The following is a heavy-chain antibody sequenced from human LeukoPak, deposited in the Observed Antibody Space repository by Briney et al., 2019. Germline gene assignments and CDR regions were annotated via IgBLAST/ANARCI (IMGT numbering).Heavy chain of an antibody. J-gene: IGHJ4*02. CDR2: ISYDGSNK. D-gene: IGHD6-19*01. V-gene: IGHV3-30-3*01. Sequence: GGSLRLSCAASGFTFSSYAMHWVRQAPGKGLEWVAVISYDGSNKYYADSVKGRFTISRDNSKNTLYLQMNSLRAEDTAVYYCARDRGSSGRLGRFDNWGQGTLVTVS. CDR1: GFTFSSYA. CDR3: ARDRGSSGRLGRFDN.